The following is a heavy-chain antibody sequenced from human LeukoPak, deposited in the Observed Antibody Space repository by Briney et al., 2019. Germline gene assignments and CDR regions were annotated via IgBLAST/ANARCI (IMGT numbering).Heavy chain of an antibody. J-gene: IGHJ4*02. CDR1: GYTLSSYG. CDR3: ARDSRNIWIGGNYHPPYYFDS. CDR2: INPNNANT. D-gene: IGHD3-9*01. Sequence: ASVKVSCKASGYTLSSYGINWVRQAPGQGLEWMGWINPNNANTYYAQNLQGRVTMTTDTSTSTAYMELRSLRSDDTALYYCARDSRNIWIGGNYHPPYYFDSWGQGTLVTVSS. V-gene: IGHV1-18*01.